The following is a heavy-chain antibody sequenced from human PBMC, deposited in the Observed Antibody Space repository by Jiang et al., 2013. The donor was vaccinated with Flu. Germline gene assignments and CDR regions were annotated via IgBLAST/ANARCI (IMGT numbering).Heavy chain of an antibody. CDR1: GFTFSNAW. CDR3: TTVAFYDFWSGYFESPFDY. Sequence: VQLLESGGGLVKPGGSLRLSCAASGFTFSNAWMGWVRQAPGKGLEWVGRIKSKTDGGTTDYVAPVKGRFTISRDDSKNTLYLQMNSLKTEDTAVYYCTTVAFYDFWSGYFESPFDYWGQGTLVTVSS. CDR2: IKSKTDGGTT. D-gene: IGHD3-3*01. J-gene: IGHJ4*02. V-gene: IGHV3-15*01.